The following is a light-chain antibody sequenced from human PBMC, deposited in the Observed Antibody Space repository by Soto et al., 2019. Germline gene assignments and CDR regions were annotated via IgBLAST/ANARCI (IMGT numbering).Light chain of an antibody. V-gene: IGKV3-20*01. Sequence: EIVLTQSPGTLSLSPGERATLSCRASQSVSSSYLAWYQQKPGQAPRLLIYGASSRATGTPDRFSGSGSGIDFALTISRLEPEDFAVYYCQQYGSSSYTFGQGTKLEIK. CDR2: GAS. CDR3: QQYGSSSYT. CDR1: QSVSSSY. J-gene: IGKJ2*01.